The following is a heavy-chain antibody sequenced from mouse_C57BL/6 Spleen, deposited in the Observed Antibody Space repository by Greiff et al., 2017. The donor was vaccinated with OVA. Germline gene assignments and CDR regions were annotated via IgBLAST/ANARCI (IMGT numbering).Heavy chain of an antibody. CDR3: ASGDGYSAWFAY. CDR1: GFNFNDYY. J-gene: IGHJ3*01. Sequence: EVQLQQSGAELVRPGASVKLSCTASGFNFNDYYMHWVKQRPEQGLEWIGRIDPEDGDTEYAPKFQGQATMTADTSSNTAYLQLSSLTSEDSAVYYGASGDGYSAWFAYWGQGTLVTVSA. CDR2: IDPEDGDT. V-gene: IGHV14-1*01. D-gene: IGHD2-3*01.